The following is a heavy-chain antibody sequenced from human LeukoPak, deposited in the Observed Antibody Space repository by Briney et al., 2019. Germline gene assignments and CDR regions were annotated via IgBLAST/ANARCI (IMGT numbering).Heavy chain of an antibody. V-gene: IGHV4-31*03. CDR1: GGSISSGGYY. CDR3: ARDVDSSGWFDY. D-gene: IGHD6-19*01. Sequence: SQTLSLTCTVSGGSISSGGYYWSWISQHPGKGLEWIGYIYYSVSTYYNPSLKSRVTISVDTSKNQFSLKLSSVTAADTAVYYCARDVDSSGWFDYWGQGTLVTVSS. CDR2: IYYSVST. J-gene: IGHJ4*02.